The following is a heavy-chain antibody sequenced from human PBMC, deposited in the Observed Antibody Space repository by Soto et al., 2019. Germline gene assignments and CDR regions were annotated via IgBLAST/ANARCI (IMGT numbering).Heavy chain of an antibody. CDR2: IIPIFGTA. Sequence: SVKVSCKASGGTFSSYAISWVRQAPGQGLEWMGGIIPIFGTANYAQKFQGRVTITADKSTSTAYMELSSLRSEDTAVYYCARDAIFGVVTTYYFDYWGQGPLVTVSS. CDR3: ARDAIFGVVTTYYFDY. CDR1: GGTFSSYA. J-gene: IGHJ4*02. V-gene: IGHV1-69*06. D-gene: IGHD3-3*01.